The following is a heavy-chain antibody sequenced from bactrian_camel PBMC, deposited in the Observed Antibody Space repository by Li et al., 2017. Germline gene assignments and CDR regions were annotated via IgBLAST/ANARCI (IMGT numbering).Heavy chain of an antibody. CDR1: GYTDSSYC. CDR2: IDSDGST. D-gene: IGHD2*01. V-gene: IGHV3S9*01. J-gene: IGHJ6*01. CDR3: AAVGGGSAAHTIVVVKTPADFSY. Sequence: QVQLVESGGGSVWSGGSLRLSCAASGYTDSSYCMGWFRQAPGKEREGVARIDSDGSTSYANSVKGRFAISPDNAKNTLYLQMNTLQPEDTALYYCAAVGGGSAAHTIVVVKTPADFSYWGQGTQVTVS.